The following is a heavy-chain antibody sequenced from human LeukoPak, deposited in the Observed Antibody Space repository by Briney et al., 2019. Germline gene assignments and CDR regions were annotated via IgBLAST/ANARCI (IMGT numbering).Heavy chain of an antibody. CDR3: ARRVSGDYGHWFDP. CDR1: GGSVSSGNYY. V-gene: IGHV4-61*01. J-gene: IGHJ5*02. Sequence: SETLSLTCTVSGGSVSSGNYYWTWIRQPPGKGLEWIGYNSYSGSANYNPSLKSRVTISLDTSKNQFSLKLSSVTAADTAIYYCARRVSGDYGHWFDPWGQGTLVTVSS. D-gene: IGHD4-17*01. CDR2: NSYSGSA.